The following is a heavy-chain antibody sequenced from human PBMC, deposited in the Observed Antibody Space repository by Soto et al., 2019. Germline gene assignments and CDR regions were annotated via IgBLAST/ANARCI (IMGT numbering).Heavy chain of an antibody. J-gene: IGHJ5*02. CDR2: INWNSGIT. V-gene: IGHV3-9*01. D-gene: IGHD3-22*01. CDR3: AKGRGALTVVSNWFDP. CDR1: GFTFEDHA. Sequence: EVQLVESGGGLVQPGRSLRLSCAAIGFTFEDHAMHWIRQVPGKGLEWVAGINWNSGITGYADSVKGRFTISRDNANNSLHLEMNSRKTEDTAFYYCAKGRGALTVVSNWFDPWGQGTLVTVSS.